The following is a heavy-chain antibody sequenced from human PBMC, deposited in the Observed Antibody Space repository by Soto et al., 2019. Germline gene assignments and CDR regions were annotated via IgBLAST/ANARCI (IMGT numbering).Heavy chain of an antibody. V-gene: IGHV3-7*01. D-gene: IGHD1-7*01. CDR2: IKQDGSEK. CDR1: GFTFSSYW. Sequence: GSRRVACTASGFTFSSYWMSWVRQAPGKGLEWVANIKQDGSEKYYVDSVKGRFTISRDNAKNSLYLQMNSLRAEDTAVYYSARDSITGTSNWFDPWGQGTLVTVYS. J-gene: IGHJ5*02. CDR3: ARDSITGTSNWFDP.